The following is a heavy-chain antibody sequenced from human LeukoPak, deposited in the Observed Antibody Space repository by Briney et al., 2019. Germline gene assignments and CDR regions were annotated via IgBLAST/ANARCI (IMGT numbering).Heavy chain of an antibody. J-gene: IGHJ4*02. CDR1: GGTFSSYA. Sequence: SVKVSCKASGGTFSSYAISWVRQAPGQGLEWMGGIIPIFGTANYAQKFQGRVTITADESTSTAYMELSSLRSEGTAVYYCARDLSGEWELLPYWGQGPLVTVSS. CDR2: IIPIFGTA. CDR3: ARDLSGEWELLPY. D-gene: IGHD1-26*01. V-gene: IGHV1-69*13.